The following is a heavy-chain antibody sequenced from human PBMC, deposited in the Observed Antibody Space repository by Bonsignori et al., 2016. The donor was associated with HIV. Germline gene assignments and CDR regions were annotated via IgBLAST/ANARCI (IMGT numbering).Heavy chain of an antibody. V-gene: IGHV1-8*01. J-gene: IGHJ3*02. CDR2: MNPNSGNT. CDR3: ASLETNTAGLAFDI. Sequence: WVRQAPGQGLEWMGWMNPNSGNTGYAQKFQGRVTMTRNTSISTAYMELSSLRSEDTAVYYCASLETNTAGLAFDIWGQGTMVTVSS. D-gene: IGHD5-18*01.